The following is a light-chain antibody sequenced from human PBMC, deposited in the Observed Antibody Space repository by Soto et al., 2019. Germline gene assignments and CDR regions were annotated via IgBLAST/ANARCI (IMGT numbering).Light chain of an antibody. Sequence: QSVLIQPASVSGSPGQSITISCTGASSDVGTYNLVSWYQHHPGKAPKLMIYEGTKRPSGVSNRFSGSTSGNTASLTISGLRAEDEADYFCCSYATSSAFYVFGTGTKVTVL. V-gene: IGLV2-23*01. CDR1: SSDVGTYNL. CDR3: CSYATSSAFYV. CDR2: EGT. J-gene: IGLJ1*01.